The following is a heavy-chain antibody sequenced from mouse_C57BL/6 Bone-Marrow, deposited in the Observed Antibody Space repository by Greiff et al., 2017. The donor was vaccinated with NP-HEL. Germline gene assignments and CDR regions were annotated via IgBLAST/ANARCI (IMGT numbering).Heavy chain of an antibody. Sequence: EVKLQESGPGLVKPSQTVFLTCTVTGISITTGNYRWSWIRQFPGNKLEWIGYIYYSGTITYNPSLTSRTTITRDTPKNQFFLEMNSLTAEDTATYYCAREIYDGYSFAYWGQGTLVTVSA. D-gene: IGHD2-3*01. J-gene: IGHJ3*01. CDR2: IYYSGTI. CDR1: GISITTGNYR. CDR3: AREIYDGYSFAY. V-gene: IGHV3-5*01.